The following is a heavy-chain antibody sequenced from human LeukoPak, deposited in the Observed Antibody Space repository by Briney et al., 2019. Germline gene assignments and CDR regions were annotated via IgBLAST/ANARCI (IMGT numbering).Heavy chain of an antibody. J-gene: IGHJ4*02. CDR2: ISGSGGST. Sequence: GGSLRLSCAASGFTFSSYAMSWVRQAPGKGLEWVSGISGSGGSTYYVDSVKGRFTISRDDSKNTVNLQMNSLRAEDTAIYYCVRGDRYFFDFWGQGTLVTVSS. CDR1: GFTFSSYA. V-gene: IGHV3-23*01. CDR3: VRGDRYFFDF. D-gene: IGHD1-14*01.